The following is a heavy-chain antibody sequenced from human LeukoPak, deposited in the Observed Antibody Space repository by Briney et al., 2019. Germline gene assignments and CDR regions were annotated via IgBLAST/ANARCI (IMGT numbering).Heavy chain of an antibody. J-gene: IGHJ4*02. CDR3: ARGASRDGSGY. Sequence: PGGSPRLSCTASGFTVSSNYMSWVRRAPGKGLEWVSVIYSGGGTYYADSVKGRFTISRDNSKNTLYLQMNSLRAEDTAVYYCARGASRDGSGYWGQGTLVTVSS. V-gene: IGHV3-66*01. CDR2: IYSGGGT. CDR1: GFTVSSNY. D-gene: IGHD5-24*01.